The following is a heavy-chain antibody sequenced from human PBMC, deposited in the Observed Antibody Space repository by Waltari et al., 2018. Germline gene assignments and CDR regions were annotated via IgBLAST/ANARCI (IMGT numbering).Heavy chain of an antibody. D-gene: IGHD2-15*01. CDR2: ISGSGDKT. CDR1: GSPFGTYA. Sequence: EVHLLESGGGLVQPGGSLRLSCTASGSPFGTYAMGWVRKAPGKGLEWVSAISGSGDKTYYADSVKGRFTISRDNSKNTLFLQMDSLRADDTALYYCARDGARGGGSCYNYWGQGSLVTVSS. CDR3: ARDGARGGGSCYNY. V-gene: IGHV3-23*01. J-gene: IGHJ4*02.